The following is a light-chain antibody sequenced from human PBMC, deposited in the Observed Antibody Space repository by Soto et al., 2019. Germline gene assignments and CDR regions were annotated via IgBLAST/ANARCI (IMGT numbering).Light chain of an antibody. J-gene: IGKJ1*01. V-gene: IGKV3-15*01. CDR2: GAS. CDR1: QTISSS. Sequence: EPLMTQSPATLSVSPGARATLYCRASQTISSSLAWYQHKPGQAPRLLIFGASPRATGVPARFSGGGSGTLFTLTISSLQSEDFGIYYCQQYNTWPWTFGQETKV. CDR3: QQYNTWPWT.